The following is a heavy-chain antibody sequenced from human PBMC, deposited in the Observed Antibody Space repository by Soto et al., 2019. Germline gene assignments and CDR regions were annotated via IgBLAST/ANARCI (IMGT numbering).Heavy chain of an antibody. Sequence: QVQLQESGPGLVKPSQTLSLTCTVSGGSISSGDYYWSWIRQPPGKGLEWVGYIYYSGRTYYNPSLKSRVCLSVDTSKNQFSLKLSAVTAADTAVYYCARDRIVIVPAATFFDYWGQGTLVTVSS. J-gene: IGHJ4*02. CDR1: GGSISSGDYY. CDR2: IYYSGRT. D-gene: IGHD2-2*01. V-gene: IGHV4-30-4*01. CDR3: ARDRIVIVPAATFFDY.